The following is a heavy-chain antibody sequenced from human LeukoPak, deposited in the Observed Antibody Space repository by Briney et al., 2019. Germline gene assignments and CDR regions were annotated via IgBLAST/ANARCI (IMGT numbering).Heavy chain of an antibody. J-gene: IGHJ4*02. CDR1: GGSFSGYY. V-gene: IGHV4-34*01. CDR3: ARGQGDGYSLFDY. D-gene: IGHD5-24*01. CDR2: INHSGST. Sequence: NPSETLSLTCAVYGGSFSGYYWSWIRQPPGKGLEWIGEINHSGSTNYNPSLKSRVTISVDTSKNQFSLKLSSVTAADTAVYYCARGQGDGYSLFDYWGQGTLVTVSS.